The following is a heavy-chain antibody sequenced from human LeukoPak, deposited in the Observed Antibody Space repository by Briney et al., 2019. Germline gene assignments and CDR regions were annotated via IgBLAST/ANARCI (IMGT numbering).Heavy chain of an antibody. Sequence: ASVKVSCKVSGYTLTELSMHWVRQAPGKGLEWMGGFDPEDGETIYAQKFQGRVTITADKSTSTAYMELSSLRSEDTAVYYCARDGPRGYSYGYYFDYWGQGTLVTVSS. CDR2: FDPEDGET. V-gene: IGHV1-24*01. CDR3: ARDGPRGYSYGYYFDY. J-gene: IGHJ4*02. D-gene: IGHD5-18*01. CDR1: GYTLTELS.